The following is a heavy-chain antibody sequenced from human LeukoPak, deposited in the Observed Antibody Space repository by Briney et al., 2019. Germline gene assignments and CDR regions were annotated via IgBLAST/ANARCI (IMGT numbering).Heavy chain of an antibody. J-gene: IGHJ6*02. D-gene: IGHD3-9*01. Sequence: GGSLRLSCAASGFTFSDYNMNWVRQAPGKGLEWVSFITNGGSTIHHADSVKGRFTISRDNAKKTLYLQMTSLRAEDTAVYYCARSIGLTGGGVDVWGQGTTVTVSS. CDR3: ARSIGLTGGGVDV. V-gene: IGHV3-11*01. CDR2: ITNGGSTI. CDR1: GFTFSDYN.